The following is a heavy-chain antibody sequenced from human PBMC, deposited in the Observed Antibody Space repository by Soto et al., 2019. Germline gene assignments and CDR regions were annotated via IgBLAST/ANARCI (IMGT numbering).Heavy chain of an antibody. CDR3: ASNYAYAEGYYFYGIDV. D-gene: IGHD3-16*01. CDR1: GFPFMNYW. J-gene: IGHJ6*02. V-gene: IGHV3-74*01. Sequence: GGSLRLSCASSGFPFMNYWMHWVRQATGKGLVWVSRVNSDGDTTYYADSVKGRFTISRDNAKNTLHLQMNSLGAEDTAVYYCASNYAYAEGYYFYGIDVWGQGTTVTVSS. CDR2: VNSDGDTT.